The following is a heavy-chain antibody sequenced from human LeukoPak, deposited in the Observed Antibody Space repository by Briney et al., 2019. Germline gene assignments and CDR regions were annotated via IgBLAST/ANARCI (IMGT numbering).Heavy chain of an antibody. D-gene: IGHD3-16*01. CDR1: GFTFSVYY. Sequence: PGGSLRLSCAASGFTFSVYYISWIRQAPGRGLGWVSCISSRGSTINYADSVKGRFTISRDHAKNSLSLQMNMLRAEDTAVYYCESVEDGGYFDCWGQRALVSVSS. V-gene: IGHV3-11*01. CDR2: ISSRGSTI. J-gene: IGHJ4*02. CDR3: ESVEDGGYFDC.